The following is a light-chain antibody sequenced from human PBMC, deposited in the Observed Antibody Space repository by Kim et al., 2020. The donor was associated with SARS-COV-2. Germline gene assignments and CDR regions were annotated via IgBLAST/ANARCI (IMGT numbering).Light chain of an antibody. CDR3: QQYNDWPRT. Sequence: EIVMTQSPATLSVSPGEGATLSCRASQTIGSNLAWYQQSPGQPPRLLIYGASTRATGIPARFSGSGSGTEFTLTLSSLRSEDFAVYYCQQYNDWPRTFGQGTKVDIK. J-gene: IGKJ1*01. CDR1: QTIGSN. CDR2: GAS. V-gene: IGKV3-15*01.